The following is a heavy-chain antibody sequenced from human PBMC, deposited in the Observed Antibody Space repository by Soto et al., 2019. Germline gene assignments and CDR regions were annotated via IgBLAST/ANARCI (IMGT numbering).Heavy chain of an antibody. V-gene: IGHV4-39*01. D-gene: IGHD3-16*01. CDR2: LSYSGST. CDR1: GGSITGSSFS. J-gene: IGHJ4*02. CDR3: ARGLRWTRTFDF. Sequence: RQLQESGPGLVKPSETLSLTCSVSGGSITGSSFSWAWIRQSPGTGLQWIGSLSYSGSTYYNPSLEGRVAISADTSKNAFSLELKLMTAADTATYFCARGLRWTRTFDFWGRGTLVTVSS.